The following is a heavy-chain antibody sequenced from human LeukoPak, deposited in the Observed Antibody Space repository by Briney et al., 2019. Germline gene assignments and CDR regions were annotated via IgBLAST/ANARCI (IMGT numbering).Heavy chain of an antibody. CDR3: ARHLVHLSSMSWVVS. J-gene: IGHJ5*02. Sequence: SETLCLSCTVSGFSISSGYSWGWIRQPPGEGLEGIASIYHGGSTYYNPSLKSRVIISVDTSKNQFSLKLSSVTAADTAVYYCARHLVHLSSMSWVVSWRQGTLV. V-gene: IGHV4-38-2*02. D-gene: IGHD6-13*01. CDR2: IYHGGST. CDR1: GFSISSGYS.